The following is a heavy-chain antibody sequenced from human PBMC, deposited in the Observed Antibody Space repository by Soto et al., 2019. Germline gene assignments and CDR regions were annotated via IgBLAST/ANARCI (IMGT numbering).Heavy chain of an antibody. CDR2: TRINGGSS. CDR3: AKGVSSSSTFDC. V-gene: IGHV3-23*01. Sequence: GGSLRLSCAASGFTLSSHAMSWVRQAPGKGLEWVSATRINGGSSYYADSVKGRFTISRDNSKNTLYLQMNSLRAEDTAVYYCAKGVSSSSTFDCWGQGTLVTVSS. CDR1: GFTLSSHA. D-gene: IGHD6-6*01. J-gene: IGHJ4*02.